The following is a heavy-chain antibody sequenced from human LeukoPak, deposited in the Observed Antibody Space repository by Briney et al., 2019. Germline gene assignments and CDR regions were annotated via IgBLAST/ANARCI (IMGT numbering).Heavy chain of an antibody. V-gene: IGHV1-2*02. J-gene: IGHJ6*03. D-gene: IGHD2-2*01. CDR2: INPNSGGT. CDR3: ARAGPPIGYCSSTSCYRNYYYYYYMDV. CDR1: GYTFTGYY. Sequence: ASVKVSCKASGYTFTGYYMHWVRQAPGQGLEWMGWINPNSGGTNYAQKFQGRVTMTRDTSISTAYMELSGLRSDDTAVYYCARAGPPIGYCSSTSCYRNYYYYYYMDVWGKGTTVTISS.